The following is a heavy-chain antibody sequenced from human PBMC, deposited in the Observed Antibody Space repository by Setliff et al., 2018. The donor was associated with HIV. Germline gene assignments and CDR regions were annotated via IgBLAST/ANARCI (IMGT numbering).Heavy chain of an antibody. CDR1: GYTFTSYY. Sequence: ASVKVSCKASGYTFTSYYIHWVRLAPGQGLEWMGVIHPSGGSTSYAQSFQDRVTMTRDTSTSTVYMGLSSLRSEDTAVYYCARVRYCSGGSCYGGEYWFDPWGQGTLVTVSS. CDR2: IHPSGGST. J-gene: IGHJ5*02. V-gene: IGHV1-46*01. D-gene: IGHD2-15*01. CDR3: ARVRYCSGGSCYGGEYWFDP.